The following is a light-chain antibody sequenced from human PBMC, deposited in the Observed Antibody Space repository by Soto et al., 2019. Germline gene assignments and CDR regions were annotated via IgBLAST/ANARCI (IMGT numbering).Light chain of an antibody. CDR2: DAS. V-gene: IGKV1-39*01. CDR1: QSINTF. CDR3: QQSYYIPWT. Sequence: DIQMTQSPASLSASVGDTVTITCRGSQSINTFLSWYRHKPGKAPELLIYDASTLQIGVPSRFSGSGYGTEFTLTISSLQSEDFATYYCQQSYYIPWTFGQGTKLEVK. J-gene: IGKJ1*01.